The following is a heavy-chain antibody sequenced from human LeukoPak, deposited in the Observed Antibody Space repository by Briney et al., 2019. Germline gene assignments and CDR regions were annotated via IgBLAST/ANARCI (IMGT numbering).Heavy chain of an antibody. D-gene: IGHD5-12*01. CDR1: GYTFTDYY. J-gene: IGHJ4*02. CDR2: INSNSGAT. CDR3: ARDGSLAY. V-gene: IGHV1-2*02. Sequence: VASVKVSCKASGYTFTDYYIHWVRQAPGQGLEWMGWINSNSGATNYAQKFQGRVTMTRDTSISTAYMELTRLGSDDTAVHYCARDGSLAYWGQGTLVTVSS.